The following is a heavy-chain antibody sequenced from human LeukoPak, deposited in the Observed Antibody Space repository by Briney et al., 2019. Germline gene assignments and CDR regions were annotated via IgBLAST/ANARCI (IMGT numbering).Heavy chain of an antibody. Sequence: PGGSLRLSCAASGFTVSSNYMSWVRQAPGKGLEWVSVIYSGGSTYYADSVKGRFTISRDNSKNTLYLQMNSLRAEDTAAYYCARGSGSYYGGYYFDYWGQGTLVTVSS. CDR1: GFTVSSNY. V-gene: IGHV3-53*01. CDR2: IYSGGST. D-gene: IGHD1-26*01. CDR3: ARGSGSYYGGYYFDY. J-gene: IGHJ4*02.